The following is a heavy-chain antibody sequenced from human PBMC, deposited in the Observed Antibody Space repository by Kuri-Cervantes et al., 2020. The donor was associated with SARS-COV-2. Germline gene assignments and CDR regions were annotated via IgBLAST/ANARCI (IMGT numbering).Heavy chain of an antibody. CDR1: SRSISSSSYY. D-gene: IGHD5-24*01. CDR3: ARVARDGYNRCHDD. V-gene: IGHV3-72*01. J-gene: IGHJ4*02. Sequence: GGSLSPSCTVSSRSISSSSYYWGRIRQPPAKGLEWVGRTRNKANSYTTEYAESVKGRFTISRDDSKSSLYLQMNSLKTEDTAVYYCARVARDGYNRCHDDWGQGTLVTVSS. CDR2: TRNKANSYTT.